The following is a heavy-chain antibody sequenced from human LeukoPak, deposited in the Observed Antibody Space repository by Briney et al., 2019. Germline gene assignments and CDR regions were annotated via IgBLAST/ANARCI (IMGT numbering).Heavy chain of an antibody. V-gene: IGHV1-18*01. CDR1: GYTFTSYG. Sequence: GASVKVSCKASGYTFTSYGISRVRQAPGQGLEWMGWISAYNGNTNYAQKLQGRVTMTTDTSTSTAYMELRSLRSDDTAVYYCARGMDSSGYFHDAFDIWGQGTMVTVSS. D-gene: IGHD3-22*01. CDR2: ISAYNGNT. CDR3: ARGMDSSGYFHDAFDI. J-gene: IGHJ3*02.